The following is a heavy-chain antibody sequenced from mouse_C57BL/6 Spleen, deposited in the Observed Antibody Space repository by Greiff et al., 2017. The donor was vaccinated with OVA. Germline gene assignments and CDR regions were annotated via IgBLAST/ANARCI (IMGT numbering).Heavy chain of an antibody. Sequence: QVQLQQPGAELVRPGSSVKLSCKASGYTFTSYWMHWVKQRPIQGLEWIGNIDPSDSETHYNQKFKDKATLTVDKSSSTAYMQLSSLTSEDSAVYYCARGYYDYDWLAYWGQGTLVTVSA. CDR3: ARGYYDYDWLAY. D-gene: IGHD2-4*01. CDR2: IDPSDSET. CDR1: GYTFTSYW. V-gene: IGHV1-52*01. J-gene: IGHJ3*01.